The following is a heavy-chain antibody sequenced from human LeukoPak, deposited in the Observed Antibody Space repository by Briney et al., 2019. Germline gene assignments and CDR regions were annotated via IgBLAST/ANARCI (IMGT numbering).Heavy chain of an antibody. CDR2: INPNSGGT. V-gene: IGHV1-2*06. CDR3: ARDGVIRDGFDY. D-gene: IGHD3-22*01. J-gene: IGHJ4*02. Sequence: ASVKVSCKASGYTFTGYYMHWVRQAPGQGLEWMGRINPNSGGTSYAQKFQGRVTMTRDTSTSTVYMELSSLRSEDTAVYYCARDGVIRDGFDYWGQGTLVTVSS. CDR1: GYTFTGYY.